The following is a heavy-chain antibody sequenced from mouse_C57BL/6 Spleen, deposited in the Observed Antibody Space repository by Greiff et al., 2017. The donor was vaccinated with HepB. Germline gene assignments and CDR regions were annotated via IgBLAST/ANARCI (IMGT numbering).Heavy chain of an antibody. CDR3: ARRDYDWRGYYYAMDY. J-gene: IGHJ4*01. Sequence: EVNVVESGGGLVKPGGSLKLSCAASGFTFSDYGMHWVRQAPEKGLEWVAYISSGSSTIYYADTVKGRFTISRDNAKNTLFLQMTSLRSEDTAMYYCARRDYDWRGYYYAMDYWGQGTSVTVSS. CDR1: GFTFSDYG. D-gene: IGHD2-4*01. V-gene: IGHV5-17*01. CDR2: ISSGSSTI.